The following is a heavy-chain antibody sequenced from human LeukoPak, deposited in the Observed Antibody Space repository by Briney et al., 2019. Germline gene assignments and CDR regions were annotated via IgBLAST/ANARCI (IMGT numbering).Heavy chain of an antibody. CDR3: AKAGAVVVVAAKYFDY. V-gene: IGHV3-74*03. J-gene: IGHJ4*02. CDR2: INSDSRDT. Sequence: GGSLRLSCAASGFTFSNYYVHWVRQPPGKGLVWVSRINSDSRDTTYVDSVKGRFTISRDNAKNTVYLQMNSLRAEDTAVYYCAKAGAVVVVAAKYFDYWGQGTLVTVSS. CDR1: GFTFSNYY. D-gene: IGHD2-15*01.